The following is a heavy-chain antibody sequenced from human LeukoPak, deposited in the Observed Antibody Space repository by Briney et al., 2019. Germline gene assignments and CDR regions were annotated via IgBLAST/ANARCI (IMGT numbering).Heavy chain of an antibody. J-gene: IGHJ4*02. CDR3: AKDLNGFCRNTNCYQGAFDY. V-gene: IGHV3-21*01. Sequence: MSGGSLRLSCAASGFTFSSYSMNWVRQAPGKGLEWVSSISSSSSYIYYADSVKGRFTISRDNAKNSLYLQMNSLRPEDTAVYFCAKDLNGFCRNTNCYQGAFDYWGQGTLVTVSS. CDR1: GFTFSSYS. D-gene: IGHD3-3*01. CDR2: ISSSSSYI.